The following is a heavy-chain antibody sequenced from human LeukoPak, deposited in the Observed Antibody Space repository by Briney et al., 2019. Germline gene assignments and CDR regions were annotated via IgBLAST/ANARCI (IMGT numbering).Heavy chain of an antibody. D-gene: IGHD1-26*01. CDR2: ISSSSTYM. CDR3: AKLQAVGATLSAFDI. CDR1: GFTFSSYV. V-gene: IGHV3-21*01. Sequence: PGGSLRLSCAASGFTFSSYVMSWVRQAPGKGLEWVSSISSSSTYMYYADSLKGRFTISRDNAKNSLYLQMNSLRAEDAAVYYCAKLQAVGATLSAFDIWGQGTMVTVSS. J-gene: IGHJ3*02.